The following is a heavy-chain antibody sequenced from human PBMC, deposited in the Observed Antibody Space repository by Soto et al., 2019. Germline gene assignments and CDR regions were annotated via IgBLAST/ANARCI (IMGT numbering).Heavy chain of an antibody. CDR3: ARGLIAPRYYYDSSGDNAFDI. J-gene: IGHJ3*02. V-gene: IGHV1-8*01. CDR1: GYIFTSYD. D-gene: IGHD3-22*01. CDR2: MNPNSGNT. Sequence: ASVKVSCKASGYIFTSYDINWVRQATGQGLEWMGWMNPNSGNTGYAQKFQGRVTMTRNTSISTAYMELSSLRSEDTAVYYCARGLIAPRYYYDSSGDNAFDIWGQGTMVTVSS.